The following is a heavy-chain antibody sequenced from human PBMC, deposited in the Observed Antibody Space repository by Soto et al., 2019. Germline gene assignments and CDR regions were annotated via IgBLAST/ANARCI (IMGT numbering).Heavy chain of an antibody. V-gene: IGHV3-53*01. D-gene: IGHD4-17*01. CDR2: IYSGGST. Sequence: EVQLVESGGGLIQPGGSLRLSCAASGFTVSSNYMSWVRQAPGKGLEWVSVIYSGGSTYYADSVKGRFTISRDNSKNTLYLQMNSLRAEDTAVYYCASEATVTTSWYFDLWGRGTLVTVSS. CDR3: ASEATVTTSWYFDL. CDR1: GFTVSSNY. J-gene: IGHJ2*01.